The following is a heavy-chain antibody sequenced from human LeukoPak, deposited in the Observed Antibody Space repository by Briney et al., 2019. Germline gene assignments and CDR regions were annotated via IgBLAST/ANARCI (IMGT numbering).Heavy chain of an antibody. CDR3: ARVGATYPHYYMDV. V-gene: IGHV4-39*01. CDR2: IYYSGST. CDR1: GGSISSYY. D-gene: IGHD3-16*01. J-gene: IGHJ6*03. Sequence: SETLSLTCTVSGGSISSYYWGWIRQPPGKGLEWIGNIYYSGSTYYSPSLKSRVTIAVDTSKNQFSLKLTSVTAADTAVYHCARVGATYPHYYMDVWGKGTTVTVAS.